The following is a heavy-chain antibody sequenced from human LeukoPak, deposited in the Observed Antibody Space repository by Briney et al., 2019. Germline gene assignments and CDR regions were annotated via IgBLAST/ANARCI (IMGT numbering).Heavy chain of an antibody. J-gene: IGHJ4*02. V-gene: IGHV3-30*18. CDR1: GFTFSSYG. CDR3: AKDQEYYYSSGSLTIDY. CDR2: ISYDGTNK. D-gene: IGHD3-10*01. Sequence: GGSLRLSCAASGFTFSSYGMHWVRQAPGKGLEWVAVISYDGTNKYYADSVKGRFTISRDNSKNTLYLQMNSLRAEDTAVYYCAKDQEYYYSSGSLTIDYWGQGTLVTVSS.